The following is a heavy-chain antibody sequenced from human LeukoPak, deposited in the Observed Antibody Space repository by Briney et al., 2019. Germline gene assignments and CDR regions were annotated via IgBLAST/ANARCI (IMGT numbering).Heavy chain of an antibody. V-gene: IGHV4-34*01. J-gene: IGHJ6*03. CDR2: INHSGST. CDR1: GGSFSGYY. CDR3: ARTITMIVVPYYYYYYMDV. Sequence: SETLSLTCAVYGGSFSGYYWSWIRQPPGKGLEWIGEINHSGSTNYNPSLKSRVTISVDTSKNQFSLKLSSVTAADTAVYYCARTITMIVVPYYYYYYMDVWGKGTTVTVSS. D-gene: IGHD3-22*01.